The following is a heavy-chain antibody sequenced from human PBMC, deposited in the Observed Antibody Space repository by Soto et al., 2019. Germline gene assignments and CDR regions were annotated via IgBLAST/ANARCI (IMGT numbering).Heavy chain of an antibody. J-gene: IGHJ4*02. CDR2: IKSKTDGGTT. Sequence: GGSLRLSCAASGFTFSNAWMSWVRQAPGKGLEWVGRIKSKTDGGTTDYAAPVKGRFTISRDDSKNTLYLQMNSLKTEDTAVYYCTTEGALGVLLWFGESDYWGQGTLVTVSS. CDR3: TTEGALGVLLWFGESDY. V-gene: IGHV3-15*01. D-gene: IGHD3-10*01. CDR1: GFTFSNAW.